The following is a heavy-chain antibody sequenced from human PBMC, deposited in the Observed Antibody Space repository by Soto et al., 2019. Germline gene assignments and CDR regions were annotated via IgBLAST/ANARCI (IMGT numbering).Heavy chain of an antibody. Sequence: QVRLQESGPGLVKPSQTLSLTCTVSGGSVNGGGYYWSWIRQHPGKGLEWIGYIYYSESTYYNPSLQGRVTISVDTSKNQFSLKLRSVTAADAAVYYWARDMREYCSGPGCSPILAGYGMDVWGQGTTVTVSS. V-gene: IGHV4-31*03. D-gene: IGHD2-15*01. CDR2: IYYSEST. J-gene: IGHJ6*02. CDR3: ARDMREYCSGPGCSPILAGYGMDV. CDR1: GGSVNGGGYY.